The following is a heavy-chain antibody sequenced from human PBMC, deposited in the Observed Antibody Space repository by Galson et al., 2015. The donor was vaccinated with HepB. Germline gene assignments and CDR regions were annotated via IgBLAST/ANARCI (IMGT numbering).Heavy chain of an antibody. CDR1: GYTFTDYV. V-gene: IGHV7-4-1*02. CDR2: MNTNTGKP. CDR3: ARSPLRFLDWLPYYDYYMDV. D-gene: IGHD3-3*01. J-gene: IGHJ6*03. Sequence: SVKVSCKASGYTFTDYVVNWVRQAPGQGLEWMGWMNTNTGKPTYAPGFAGWFVFSLDTSVTTPYLQISSLETDDTAVYYCARSPLRFLDWLPYYDYYMDVWGEGTTVTVSS.